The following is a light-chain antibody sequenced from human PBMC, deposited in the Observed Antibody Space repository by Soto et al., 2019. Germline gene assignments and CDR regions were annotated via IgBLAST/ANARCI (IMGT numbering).Light chain of an antibody. CDR1: SSDVGTYNF. J-gene: IGLJ1*01. V-gene: IGLV2-14*01. CDR3: SSYRGSSTYV. Sequence: SVLTQPASVSGFPGQSITISCTGTSSDVGTYNFVSWYQQHPGKAPKLMIYDVSNRPSGVSDRFSGSKSGNTASLTISGLQAEDEADYYCSSYRGSSTYVFGTGTKVTVL. CDR2: DVS.